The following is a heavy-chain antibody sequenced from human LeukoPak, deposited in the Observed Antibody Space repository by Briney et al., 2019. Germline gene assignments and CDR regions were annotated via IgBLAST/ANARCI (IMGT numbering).Heavy chain of an antibody. CDR1: GFTFSSYA. D-gene: IGHD3-3*01. CDR2: ISGSGGST. Sequence: GGSLRLSCAASGFTFSSYAMSWVRQAPGKGLEWVSAISGSGGSTYYADSVKGRFTISRGNAKNSLYLQMNSLRAEDTAVYYCARVHYDFWSGYSVYFDYWGQGTLVTVSS. CDR3: ARVHYDFWSGYSVYFDY. V-gene: IGHV3-23*01. J-gene: IGHJ4*02.